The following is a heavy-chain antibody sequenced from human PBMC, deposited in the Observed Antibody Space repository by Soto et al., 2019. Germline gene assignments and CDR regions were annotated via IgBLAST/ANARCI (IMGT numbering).Heavy chain of an antibody. CDR1: GFPLSTYG. V-gene: IGHV3-23*01. Sequence: LRLSCAASGFPLSTYGMTWVRQAPGKGLEWVSAITGTGGNTYYVDSVKGRFTSSRDNSKNMLYLQMNSLRVEDTAVYYCARIRGYWYGLDVWGQGTTVTVSS. CDR3: ARIRGYWYGLDV. J-gene: IGHJ6*02. CDR2: ITGTGGNT.